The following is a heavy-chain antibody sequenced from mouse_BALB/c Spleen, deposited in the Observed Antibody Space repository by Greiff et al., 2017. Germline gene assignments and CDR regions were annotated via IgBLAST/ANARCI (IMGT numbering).Heavy chain of an antibody. J-gene: IGHJ4*01. Sequence: DVQLVESGGGLVQPGGSRKLSCAASGFTFSSFGMHWVRQAPEKGLEWVAYISSGSSTIYYADTVKGRFTISRDNPKNTLFLQMTSLRSEDTAMYYCARDYYGSLYAMDYWGQGTSVTVSS. CDR1: GFTFSSFG. CDR3: ARDYYGSLYAMDY. V-gene: IGHV5-17*02. CDR2: ISSGSSTI. D-gene: IGHD1-1*01.